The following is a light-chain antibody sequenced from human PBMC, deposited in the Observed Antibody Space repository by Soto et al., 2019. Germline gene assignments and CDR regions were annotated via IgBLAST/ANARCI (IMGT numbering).Light chain of an antibody. V-gene: IGKV1-39*01. CDR3: QQSYSTLWT. J-gene: IGKJ1*01. Sequence: DIQMTQSPLSLSASVGDRVTITCRASQSISSYLNWYQQKPGKAHKLLIYAASSLQSGVPSRFSGSGSGTDFTLTISSLQPEDFATYYCQQSYSTLWTFGQGTKVEI. CDR1: QSISSY. CDR2: AAS.